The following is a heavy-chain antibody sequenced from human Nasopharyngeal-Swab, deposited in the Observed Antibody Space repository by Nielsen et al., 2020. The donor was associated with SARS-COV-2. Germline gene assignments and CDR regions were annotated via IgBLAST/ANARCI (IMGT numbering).Heavy chain of an antibody. CDR2: FSGSGGTT. CDR3: VKDLSYDSSGYYDY. J-gene: IGHJ4*02. D-gene: IGHD3-22*01. Sequence: GESLKISCAASGFTFSSYAMSWVRQAPGKGLEWVSSFSGSGGTTYYTDAVKGRFTISRDNSKNTLYLQMNSLRAEDTAVYYCVKDLSYDSSGYYDYWGQGTLVTVSS. V-gene: IGHV3-23*01. CDR1: GFTFSSYA.